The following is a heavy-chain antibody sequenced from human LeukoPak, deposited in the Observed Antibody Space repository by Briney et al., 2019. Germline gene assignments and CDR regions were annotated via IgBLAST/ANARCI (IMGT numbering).Heavy chain of an antibody. V-gene: IGHV3-48*01. Sequence: GGSLRLSCAASGFTFSSYSMNWVRQAPGKGLGWVSYISSSSSTIYYADSVKGRFTISRDNAKNSLYLQMNSLRAEDTAVYYCARQYYDFWSGYYPTDYWGQGTLVTVSS. CDR3: ARQYYDFWSGYYPTDY. D-gene: IGHD3-3*01. CDR1: GFTFSSYS. CDR2: ISSSSSTI. J-gene: IGHJ4*02.